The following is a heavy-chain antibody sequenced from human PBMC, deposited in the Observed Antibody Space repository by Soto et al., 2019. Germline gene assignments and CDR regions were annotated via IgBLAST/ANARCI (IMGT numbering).Heavy chain of an antibody. CDR3: AGDLRVAGLRDGSGRPVDY. CDR1: GFTFSSYS. V-gene: IGHV3-21*01. Sequence: EVQLVESGGGLVKPGGSLRLSCAASGFTFSSYSMNWVRQAPGKGLEWVSSISSSSSYIYYADSVKGRFTISRDNAKNSLYLQMSSLRAECTAVYYCAGDLRVAGLRDGSGRPVDYWGQGTLVTVSS. J-gene: IGHJ4*02. CDR2: ISSSSSYI. D-gene: IGHD3-10*01.